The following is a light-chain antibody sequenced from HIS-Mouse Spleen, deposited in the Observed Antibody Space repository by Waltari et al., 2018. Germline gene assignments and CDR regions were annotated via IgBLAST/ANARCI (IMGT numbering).Light chain of an antibody. J-gene: IGLJ2*01. CDR1: RSDVGRYNY. CDR2: EVS. CDR3: SSYAGSNNLV. Sequence: QSALTQPPSASGSPGQSVTISCTGTRSDVGRYNYVPWYQQHPGKAPKLMIYEVSKRPSGVPDRFSGSKSGNTASLTVSGLQAEDEADYYCSSYAGSNNLVFGGGTKLTVL. V-gene: IGLV2-8*01.